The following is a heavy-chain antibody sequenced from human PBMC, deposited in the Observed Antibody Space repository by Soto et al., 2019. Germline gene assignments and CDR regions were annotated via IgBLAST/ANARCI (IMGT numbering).Heavy chain of an antibody. V-gene: IGHV1-69*13. J-gene: IGHJ4*02. CDR3: ARAPPPYNFDY. CDR2: IIPIFGTT. CDR1: GGTFSSYA. Sequence: GASVKVSCKASGGTFSSYAISWVRQAPGQGLEWMGGIIPIFGTTNYAQKFRGRVTITADESTSTAYMELSSLRSEDTAVYYCARAPPPYNFDYWGQGTLVTVSS. D-gene: IGHD5-18*01.